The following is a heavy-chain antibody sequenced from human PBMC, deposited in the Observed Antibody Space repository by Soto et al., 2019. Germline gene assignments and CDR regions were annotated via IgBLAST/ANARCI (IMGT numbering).Heavy chain of an antibody. CDR1: GGSISSYY. CDR3: ARSGDSEYFQH. Sequence: ASETLSLTCTVSGGSISSYYWSWIRQPPGKGLEWIGYIYYSGSTNYNPSLKSRVTISVDTSKNQFSLELSSVTAADTAVYYCARSGDSEYFQHWGQGTLVTVSS. J-gene: IGHJ1*01. D-gene: IGHD4-17*01. CDR2: IYYSGST. V-gene: IGHV4-59*01.